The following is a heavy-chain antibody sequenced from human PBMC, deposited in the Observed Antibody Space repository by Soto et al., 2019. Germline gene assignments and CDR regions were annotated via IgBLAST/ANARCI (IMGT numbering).Heavy chain of an antibody. CDR3: ARGQEGVVATH. D-gene: IGHD5-12*01. V-gene: IGHV4-34*01. CDR1: GGSLSGYY. CDR2: VKDGGHT. J-gene: IGHJ4*02. Sequence: QVQLQQWGAGLLKPSETLSLNCAVTGGSLSGYYWSWIRQAPGKGLEWSGEVKDGGHTNYSPSLRGRVTISSDTSNNQFSLRLTSVTAADTGVYYCARGQEGVVATHWDQGSLVTVSS.